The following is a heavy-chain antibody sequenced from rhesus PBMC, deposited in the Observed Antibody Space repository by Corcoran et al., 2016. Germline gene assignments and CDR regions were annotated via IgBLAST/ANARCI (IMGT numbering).Heavy chain of an antibody. CDR1: GGSFSSSW. J-gene: IGHJ4*01. CDR2: INGNSGST. CDR3: ARYYGRGYIDY. Sequence: QVQLQESGPGLVKPSETLSLTCAVSGGSFSSSWWSWVRQPPGKGLEVIGEINGNSGSTNYNPSVKSRVTMSKGASKNQFALKLSSVTAADTAVYYCARYYGRGYIDYWGQGVLVTVSS. V-gene: IGHV4-80*01. D-gene: IGHD2-39*01.